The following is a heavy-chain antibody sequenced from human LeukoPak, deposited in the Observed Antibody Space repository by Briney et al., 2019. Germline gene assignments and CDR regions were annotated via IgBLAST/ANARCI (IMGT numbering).Heavy chain of an antibody. CDR1: GFTFSSYS. Sequence: PGGSLRLSCAASGFTFSSYSMNWVRQAPGKGLEWVSYISSSSSTIYSADSVKGRFTISRDNAKSSLYLQMNSLRAEDTALYYCAKDKMAVAGLGHDAFDIWGQGTMVTVSS. D-gene: IGHD6-19*01. CDR3: AKDKMAVAGLGHDAFDI. CDR2: ISSSSSTI. J-gene: IGHJ3*02. V-gene: IGHV3-48*04.